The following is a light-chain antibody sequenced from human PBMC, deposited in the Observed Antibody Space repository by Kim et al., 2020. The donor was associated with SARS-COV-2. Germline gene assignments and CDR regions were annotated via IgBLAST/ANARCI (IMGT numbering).Light chain of an antibody. V-gene: IGLV3-19*01. Sequence: SSELTQDPAVSVALGQTVRITCQGDSLRSYYATWYQQKPGQAPKVVIYGKDNRPSGVPDRFSGSSSGNTAYLTITGTQAGYEADYYCNSRDSNDYVVFGG. CDR2: GKD. CDR3: NSRDSNDYVV. J-gene: IGLJ2*01. CDR1: SLRSYY.